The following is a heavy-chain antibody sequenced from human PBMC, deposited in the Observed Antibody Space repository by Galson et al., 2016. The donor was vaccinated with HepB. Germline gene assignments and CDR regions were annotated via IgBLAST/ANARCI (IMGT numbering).Heavy chain of an antibody. D-gene: IGHD3-22*01. CDR1: GGTFSSHP. J-gene: IGHJ3*02. CDR3: ARPLRSYFDSSGYVSAFDI. V-gene: IGHV1-69*13. Sequence: SVKVSCKASGGTFSSHPINWVRQAPGQGLEWMGGIIPIFATANSAQKFQGRVTITADESTTTAYMALSSLRSEDTAVYYCARPLRSYFDSSGYVSAFDIWGQGTMVTVSS. CDR2: IIPIFATA.